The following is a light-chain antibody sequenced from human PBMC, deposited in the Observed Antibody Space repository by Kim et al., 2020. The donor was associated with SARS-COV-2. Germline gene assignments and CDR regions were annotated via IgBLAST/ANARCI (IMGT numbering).Light chain of an antibody. V-gene: IGLV1-47*01. CDR1: TSNIGSNF. J-gene: IGLJ2*01. CDR2: RDS. Sequence: GQRVTISCSGSTSNIGSNFVNWYQQRPGTAPKLLIYRDSKRPSGVPDRFSGSKSGTSDSLATSGLRSEDETEYYCAAWDDSLRAVIFGGGTQLTVL. CDR3: AAWDDSLRAVI.